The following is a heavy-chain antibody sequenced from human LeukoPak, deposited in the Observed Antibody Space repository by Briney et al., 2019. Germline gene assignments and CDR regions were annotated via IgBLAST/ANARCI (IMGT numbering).Heavy chain of an antibody. CDR1: GGSFSGYY. D-gene: IGHD4-17*01. V-gene: IGHV4-34*01. J-gene: IGHJ4*02. CDR3: ARAIDYGDYPDY. Sequence: PSETLSLTCAVYGGSFSGYYWSWIRQPPGKGLEWIGEINHSGSTNYNPSLKSRVTISVDTSKNQFSLKLSSVTAADTAVYYCARAIDYGDYPDYWGQGTLVTVSS. CDR2: INHSGST.